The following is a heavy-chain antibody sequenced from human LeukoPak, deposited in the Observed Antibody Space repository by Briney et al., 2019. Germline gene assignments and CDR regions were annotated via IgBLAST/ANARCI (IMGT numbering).Heavy chain of an antibody. CDR1: GVSISGTGYY. V-gene: IGHV4-39*07. Sequence: KPSETLSLTCTVSGVSISGTGYYWGWIRQPPGKGLEWIGSIYFNGNTNYSPSLKSRVTISVDTSKNQFSLKLNSVTAADTAVYYCVSDSRNTWFYSWGQGTLVTVSS. J-gene: IGHJ5*01. CDR3: VSDSRNTWFYS. CDR2: IYFNGNT.